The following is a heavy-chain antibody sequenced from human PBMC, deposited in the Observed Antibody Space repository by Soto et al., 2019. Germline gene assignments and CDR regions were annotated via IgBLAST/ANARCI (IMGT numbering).Heavy chain of an antibody. Sequence: SVKVSCKASGYTFNSYAVNWVRQAPGQRREWMGWIIAIFGAANYGQKFKGRVTMTTDTSTSTAYMELRSLTSDDTAVYYCTRSGVRPSGGLIGPFDYWGQGTVVTVSS. CDR2: IIAIFGAA. CDR3: TRSGVRPSGGLIGPFDY. CDR1: GYTFNSYA. J-gene: IGHJ4*02. D-gene: IGHD3-16*02. V-gene: IGHV1-69*05.